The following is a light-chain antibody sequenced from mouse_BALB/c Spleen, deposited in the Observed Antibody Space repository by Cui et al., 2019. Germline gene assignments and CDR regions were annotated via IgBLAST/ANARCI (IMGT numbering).Light chain of an antibody. V-gene: IGKV4-68*01. CDR1: SSVSY. Sequence: QIVPTQSPAPMSASPGEKVTMTCSASSSVSYMYWYQQKPRSSPKPWIYLTSNLASGVPARFSGSGSGTSYSLTISSMEAEDAATYYCQQWSSNPRTFGGGTKLEIK. CDR2: LTS. CDR3: QQWSSNPRT. J-gene: IGKJ1*01.